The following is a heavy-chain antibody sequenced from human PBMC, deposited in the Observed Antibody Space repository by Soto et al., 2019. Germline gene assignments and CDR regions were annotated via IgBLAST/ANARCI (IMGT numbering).Heavy chain of an antibody. V-gene: IGHV1-2*04. D-gene: IGHD3-22*01. CDR3: APHPGSGYYRLNY. J-gene: IGHJ4*02. Sequence: QVQLVQSGAEVRKPGASVKVSCKTSGYTFTDYYIQWVRQAPGQGLEWVGWMNPNSGDTNYAQKVRGWVTMTRDTSISTAYMELSRLKYGDTAVYFCAPHPGSGYYRLNYWGQGTLVTVSS. CDR1: GYTFTDYY. CDR2: MNPNSGDT.